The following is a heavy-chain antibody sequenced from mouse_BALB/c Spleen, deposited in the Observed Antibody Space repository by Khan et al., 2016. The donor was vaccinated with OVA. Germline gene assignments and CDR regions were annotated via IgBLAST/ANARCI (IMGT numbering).Heavy chain of an antibody. Sequence: EVQLQESGPGLVKPSQSLSLTCTVTGYSITSDYAWNWIRQFPGNKLEWMGYISYSGSTTYNPSLKSRISITRDPSKNQFFLQLNSETAEDTATYYCASELGRYCAMDYWGQGTSVTVSS. J-gene: IGHJ4*01. CDR3: ASELGRYCAMDY. V-gene: IGHV3-2*02. CDR2: ISYSGST. CDR1: GYSITSDYA. D-gene: IGHD4-1*01.